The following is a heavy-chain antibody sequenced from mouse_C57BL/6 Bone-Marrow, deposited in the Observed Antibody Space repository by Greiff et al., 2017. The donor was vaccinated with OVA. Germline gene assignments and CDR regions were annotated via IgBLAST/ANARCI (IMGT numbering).Heavy chain of an antibody. Sequence: VQLQQPGAELVMPGASVKLSCKASGYTFTSYWMHWVKQRPGQGLEWIGEIDPSDSYTNYNQKFKGKSTLTVDKSSSTAYMQLSSLTSEDSAVYYCARAPYSNYGVWFAYWGQGTLVTVSA. CDR2: IDPSDSYT. J-gene: IGHJ3*01. CDR3: ARAPYSNYGVWFAY. CDR1: GYTFTSYW. V-gene: IGHV1-69*01. D-gene: IGHD2-5*01.